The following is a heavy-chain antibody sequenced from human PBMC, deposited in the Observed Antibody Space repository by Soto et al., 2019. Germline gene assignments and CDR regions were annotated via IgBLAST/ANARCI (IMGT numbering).Heavy chain of an antibody. J-gene: IGHJ3*02. CDR3: AREGIHLWPDAFDI. D-gene: IGHD5-18*01. CDR1: GFAVSSNY. Sequence: EVQLVESGGGLIQPGGSLTLSCAASGFAVSSNYMSWVRQAPGKGLEWVSVLYTGGSTYYADSVRGRFTISRDNSKNTLFLQMNSLRAEDMAVYYCAREGIHLWPDAFDIWGQGTVVTVSS. V-gene: IGHV3-53*01. CDR2: LYTGGST.